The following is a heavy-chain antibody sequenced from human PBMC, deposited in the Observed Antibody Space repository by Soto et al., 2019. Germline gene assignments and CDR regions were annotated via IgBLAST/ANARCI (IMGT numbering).Heavy chain of an antibody. Sequence: EVQLVESGGGLVQPGGSLRLSCAASGFTFSSYDMHWVRQATGKGLEWVSDIGTAGDTYYPGSVKGRFTNSRENAKNSLYLQMNSLRAEDTAVYYCARGGYDSSGYYFSSAFDIWGQGTMVTVSS. CDR3: ARGGYDSSGYYFSSAFDI. V-gene: IGHV3-13*01. J-gene: IGHJ3*02. CDR1: GFTFSSYD. D-gene: IGHD3-22*01. CDR2: IGTAGDT.